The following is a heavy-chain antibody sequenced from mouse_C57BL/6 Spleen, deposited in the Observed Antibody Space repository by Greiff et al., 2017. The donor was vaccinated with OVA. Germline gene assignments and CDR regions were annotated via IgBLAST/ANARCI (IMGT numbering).Heavy chain of an antibody. D-gene: IGHD2-4*01. V-gene: IGHV1-50*01. CDR1: GYTFTSYW. CDR2: IDPSDSYT. CDR3: ARRGNYDEAY. J-gene: IGHJ3*01. Sequence: QVQLQQPGAELVKPGASVKLSCKASGYTFTSYWMQWVKQRPGQGLEWIGEIDPSDSYTNYNQKFKGKATLTVDPSSSTAYMQLSRLTSEDSAVYYCARRGNYDEAYWGQGTLVTVSA.